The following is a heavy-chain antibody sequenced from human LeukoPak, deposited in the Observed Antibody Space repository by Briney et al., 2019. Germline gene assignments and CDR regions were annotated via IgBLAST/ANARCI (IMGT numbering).Heavy chain of an antibody. CDR3: ETDFFPAVAGTHTDY. D-gene: IGHD6-19*01. J-gene: IGHJ4*02. Sequence: ATVKISCKVSGYTFTDYYMHWVQQAPGKGLEWMGLVDPEDGETIYAEKFQGRVTITADTSTDTAYMELSSLRSEDTAVYYCETDFFPAVAGTHTDYCGQGTLVTVSS. CDR2: VDPEDGET. CDR1: GYTFTDYY. V-gene: IGHV1-69-2*01.